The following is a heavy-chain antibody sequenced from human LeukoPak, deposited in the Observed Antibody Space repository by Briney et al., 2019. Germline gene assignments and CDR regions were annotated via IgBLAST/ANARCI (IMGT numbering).Heavy chain of an antibody. Sequence: ASVRVSCKASGYTFTDYYMHWIRQARGQGLEWMGWTNPNTGDTNYPQKFQGRVTMTTDTSISTAYMDLSRLSSDDTAVYYCATPVRGSNSYYPYWGQGTLVTVSS. D-gene: IGHD3-10*01. J-gene: IGHJ4*02. CDR3: ATPVRGSNSYYPY. CDR1: GYTFTDYY. CDR2: TNPNTGDT. V-gene: IGHV1-2*02.